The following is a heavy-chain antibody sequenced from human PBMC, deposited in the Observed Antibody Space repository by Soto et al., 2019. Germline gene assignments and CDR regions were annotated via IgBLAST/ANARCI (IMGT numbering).Heavy chain of an antibody. CDR1: GFIFDDYA. J-gene: IGHJ6*02. Sequence: GGFLRLSCAASGFIFDDYAMHWVRQASGKGLEWGSGIRGDSGSIIYADSVKGRFIISRDNANISLYLQMNSLRAEDTALYYCARDMIGDILPTYYKVYYYAMDVWGQGT. V-gene: IGHV3-9*01. D-gene: IGHD3-9*01. CDR3: ARDMIGDILPTYYKVYYYAMDV. CDR2: IRGDSGSI.